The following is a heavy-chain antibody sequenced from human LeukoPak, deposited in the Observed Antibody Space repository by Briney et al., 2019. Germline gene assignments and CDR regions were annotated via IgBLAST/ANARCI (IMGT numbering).Heavy chain of an antibody. J-gene: IGHJ6*04. V-gene: IGHV1-69*06. D-gene: IGHD5-12*01. CDR3: ARGTYSAHDLGSYMDV. CDR2: IIPIFGTV. Sequence: SVKVSCKAYGGSFSSYDVSWVRQAPGQGLEWMGGIIPIFGTVKYAQKFKGRVRITAEKSTSTTYMELSSLRSEDTAVYYCARGTYSAHDLGSYMDVWGKGTTVTVAS. CDR1: GGSFSSYD.